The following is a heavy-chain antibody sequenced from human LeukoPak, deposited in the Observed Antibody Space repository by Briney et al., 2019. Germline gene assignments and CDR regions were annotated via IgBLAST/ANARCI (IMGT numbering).Heavy chain of an antibody. CDR3: ARSTKTNDY. D-gene: IGHD2-8*01. CDR2: ISYDGSNK. Sequence: GGSLRLSCAASGFTFSSYAMHWVRQAPGKGLEWVAVISYDGSNKYYADSVKGRFTISRDNAKNSLYLQMNGLRAEDTAVYYCARSTKTNDYWGQGTLVTVSS. V-gene: IGHV3-30-3*01. CDR1: GFTFSSYA. J-gene: IGHJ4*02.